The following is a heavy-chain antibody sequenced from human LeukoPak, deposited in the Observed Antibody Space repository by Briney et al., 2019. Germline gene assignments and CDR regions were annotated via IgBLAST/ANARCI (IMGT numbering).Heavy chain of an antibody. CDR3: AKFIGAVAGFDY. V-gene: IGHV3-23*01. D-gene: IGHD6-19*01. CDR1: GFTFSSYS. Sequence: GGSLRLSCAASGFTFSSYSMNWVRQAPGKVLEWVSAISGSGGSTYYADSVKGRFTISRDNSKNTLYLQMNSLRAEDTAVYYCAKFIGAVAGFDYWGQGTLVTVSS. J-gene: IGHJ4*02. CDR2: ISGSGGST.